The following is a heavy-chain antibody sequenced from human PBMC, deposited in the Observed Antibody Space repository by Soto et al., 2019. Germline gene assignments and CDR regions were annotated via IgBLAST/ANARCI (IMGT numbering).Heavy chain of an antibody. CDR1: GFSFSSYS. CDR3: TKHETGRHVVNAQTEY. D-gene: IGHD2-21*01. J-gene: IGHJ4*02. Sequence: EVQLVESGGGLVQPGGSLRLSCAASGFSFSSYSMNWVRQAPGKGLEWVASISAESLYIIYADSVRGRFTISRDDAKSSLYLQMNSLRGEDTALYFCTKHETGRHVVNAQTEYWGQGTLVTVSS. V-gene: IGHV3-21*02. CDR2: ISAESLYI.